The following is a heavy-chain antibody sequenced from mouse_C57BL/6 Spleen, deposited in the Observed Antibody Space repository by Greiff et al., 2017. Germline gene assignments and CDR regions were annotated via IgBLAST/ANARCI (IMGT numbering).Heavy chain of an antibody. V-gene: IGHV2-2*01. J-gene: IGHJ2*01. CDR3: ARNGNWDGYYFDY. CDR1: GFPLTSYG. CDR2: IWSGGST. D-gene: IGHD4-1*01. Sequence: VKLMESGPGLVQPSQSLSITCTVSGFPLTSYGVHWVRQSPGKGLEWLGVIWSGGSTDYNAAFISRRSISKDNSKSQVFFKMNSLQADNTAIYYCARNGNWDGYYFDYWGQGTTLTVSS.